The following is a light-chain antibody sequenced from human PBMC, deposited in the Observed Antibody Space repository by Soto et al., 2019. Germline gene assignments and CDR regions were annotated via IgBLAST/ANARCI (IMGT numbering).Light chain of an antibody. CDR2: WAS. J-gene: IGKJ1*01. V-gene: IGKV4-1*01. CDR3: QQYYDTPET. Sequence: DIVMTQSPHSLAASLGERATINCKSSQSVLYSSNNKNYLAWYQQKPGQTPKLLIYWASTRESGVPDRFSGSGSGTDFTLTISSLQAEDVAVYYCQQYYDTPETFGQGTKVEIK. CDR1: QSVLYSSNNKNY.